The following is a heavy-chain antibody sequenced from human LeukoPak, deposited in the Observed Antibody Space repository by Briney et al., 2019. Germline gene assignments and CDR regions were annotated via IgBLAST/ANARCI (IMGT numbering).Heavy chain of an antibody. J-gene: IGHJ4*02. CDR1: GGSINTSSYY. CDR2: IYHSGST. V-gene: IGHV4-39*07. Sequence: PSETLSLTCTVSGGSINTSSYYWGWIRQPPGKGLEWIGVIYHSGSTYYNPSLKSRVTISIDTSKNQFSLKLSSVTAADTAVYYCARESGYNYADCWAQGTLVTVSS. CDR3: ARESGYNYADC. D-gene: IGHD5-18*01.